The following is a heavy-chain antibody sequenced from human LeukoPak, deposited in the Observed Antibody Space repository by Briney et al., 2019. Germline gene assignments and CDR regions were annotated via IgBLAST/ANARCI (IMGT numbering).Heavy chain of an antibody. D-gene: IGHD2-2*01. Sequence: LSGGSLRLSCAASGFTVSDHYMTWVRQAPGKGLEWVSITYTGGSTYSADSVKDRFTVSRDSSKNTLYLEMNSLRAEDTAIYYCARSALLTADPFDYWGQGTLVTVSS. CDR2: TYTGGST. V-gene: IGHV3-66*01. J-gene: IGHJ4*02. CDR3: ARSALLTADPFDY. CDR1: GFTVSDHY.